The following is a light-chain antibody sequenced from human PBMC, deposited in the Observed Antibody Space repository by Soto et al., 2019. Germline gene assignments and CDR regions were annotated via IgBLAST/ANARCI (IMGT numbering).Light chain of an antibody. J-gene: IGKJ5*01. Sequence: DIPMTPSPSSVSASVGERVTITCRASQDIRYWLAWYQQQSGKAPKLLIYAASSLQRGVPSRFSGSGSGTHFTLTISNLQPEDVATYYCQQAHSFPFTFGQGTRLEIK. V-gene: IGKV1-12*01. CDR1: QDIRYW. CDR2: AAS. CDR3: QQAHSFPFT.